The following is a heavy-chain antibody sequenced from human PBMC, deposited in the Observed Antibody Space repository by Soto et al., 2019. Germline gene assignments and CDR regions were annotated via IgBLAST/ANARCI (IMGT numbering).Heavy chain of an antibody. CDR3: AREGRSTATTG. CDR1: GFTFSNYW. Sequence: GGSLRLSCAASGFTFSNYWLSWVRQAPGKGLEWVANIKQDGSETQYVASVKGRFTTSRDNAKNSLYLQMNSLRAEDTAVYYCAREGRSTATTGWGQGTLVTVSS. J-gene: IGHJ4*02. D-gene: IGHD4-17*01. CDR2: IKQDGSET. V-gene: IGHV3-7*01.